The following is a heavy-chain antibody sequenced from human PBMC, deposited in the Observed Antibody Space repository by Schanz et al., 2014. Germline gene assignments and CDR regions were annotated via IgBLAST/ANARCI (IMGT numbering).Heavy chain of an antibody. V-gene: IGHV3-33*06. CDR3: AKQHIVRGVIYLNWFDS. D-gene: IGHD3-10*01. J-gene: IGHJ5*01. CDR2: LWHDGSKK. Sequence: VHLLESGGGVVQPGRSLRLSCVASGFTFSSYDVFWVRQAPGKGLEWVAILWHDGSKKYYADSVKGRFTISRDNSKNTVHLQMNSLRAEDTAVYYCAKQHIVRGVIYLNWFDSWGQGTLVTVSS. CDR1: GFTFSSYD.